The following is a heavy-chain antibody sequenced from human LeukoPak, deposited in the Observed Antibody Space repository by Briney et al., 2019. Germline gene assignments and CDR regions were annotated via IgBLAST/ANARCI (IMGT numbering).Heavy chain of an antibody. CDR3: RKRSSGAYDM. D-gene: IGHD5-12*01. V-gene: IGHV3-23*01. J-gene: IGHJ3*02. Sequence: GRSLRLSCAASGFTFNTYAMSWVRQAPGKGLEWVSTVTGSGGGTSYADSVRGRFTISRDNSKNTLYLQMNSLRAEDTAVYYRRKRSSGAYDMWGQGTMVTVSS. CDR2: VTGSGGGT. CDR1: GFTFNTYA.